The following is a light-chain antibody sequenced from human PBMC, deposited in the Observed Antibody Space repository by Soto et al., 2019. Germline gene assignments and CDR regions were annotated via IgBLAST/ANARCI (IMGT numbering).Light chain of an antibody. CDR3: QKYNSAPRT. V-gene: IGKV1-27*01. Sequence: DIQMTQSPSSLSASVGERVTITCRASQGISNYLAWYQQKPGKVPRLLIYAASTWQSGVPSRFSGSGSGTDFTLTISSLQPEDVATYYCQKYNSAPRTFGHGTKVDIK. J-gene: IGKJ1*01. CDR1: QGISNY. CDR2: AAS.